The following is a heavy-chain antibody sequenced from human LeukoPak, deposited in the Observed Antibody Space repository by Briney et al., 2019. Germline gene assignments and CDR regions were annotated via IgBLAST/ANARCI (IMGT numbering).Heavy chain of an antibody. CDR2: ISSSGTST. D-gene: IGHD6-19*01. V-gene: IGHV3-11*01. Sequence: PGGSLRLSCAASGFSFSGYYSSWIRQAPGKGLEWVSYISSSGTSTNYADSVNSRFTISREHAKNSLYLQMNSLRVEDTAVYYCERDRGAVTGKYFDYWGQGPLVTVSS. J-gene: IGHJ4*02. CDR1: GFSFSGYY. CDR3: ERDRGAVTGKYFDY.